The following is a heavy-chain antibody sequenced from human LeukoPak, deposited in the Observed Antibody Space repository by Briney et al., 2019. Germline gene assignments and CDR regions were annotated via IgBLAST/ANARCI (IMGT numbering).Heavy chain of an antibody. Sequence: GGSLRLSCAASGFTFSSYAMHWARQAPGKGLEWVASINHNGNVNYYVDSVKGRFTISRDNAKNSLYLQMSNLRAEDTAVYFCARGGGLDVWGQGATVTVSS. J-gene: IGHJ6*02. D-gene: IGHD3-16*01. CDR1: GFTFSSYA. CDR3: ARGGGLDV. V-gene: IGHV3-7*03. CDR2: INHNGNVN.